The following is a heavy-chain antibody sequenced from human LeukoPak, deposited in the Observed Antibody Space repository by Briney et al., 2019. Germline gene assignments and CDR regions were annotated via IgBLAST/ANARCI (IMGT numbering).Heavy chain of an antibody. D-gene: IGHD3-22*01. CDR1: GYTFTSYA. V-gene: IGHV1-69*04. CDR3: ASPYHYYDSSGYYAFDI. Sequence: ASVKVSCKASGYTFTSYAISWVRQAPGQGLEWMGRIIPILGIANYAQKFQGRVTITADKSTSTAYMELSSLRSEDTAVYYCASPYHYYDSSGYYAFDIWGQGTMVTVSS. CDR2: IIPILGIA. J-gene: IGHJ3*02.